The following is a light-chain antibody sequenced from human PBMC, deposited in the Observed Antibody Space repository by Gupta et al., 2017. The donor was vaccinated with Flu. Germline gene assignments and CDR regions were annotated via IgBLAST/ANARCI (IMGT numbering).Light chain of an antibody. CDR3: QQGHSFPIA. Sequence: DIHMTKSPSSLSASVGDRVTITCRASQNVGNYLNWYQQKQGKVPELLIYAASSLQSGVPSRFSGSGSGTDFTLTISDLQPEDFALYYCQQGHSFPIAFGQGTRLEIK. CDR1: QNVGNY. CDR2: AAS. J-gene: IGKJ5*01. V-gene: IGKV1-39*01.